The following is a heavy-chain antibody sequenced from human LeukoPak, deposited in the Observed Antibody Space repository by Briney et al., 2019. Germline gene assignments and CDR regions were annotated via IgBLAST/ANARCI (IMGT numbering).Heavy chain of an antibody. CDR1: GFTFGSYA. CDR2: ISGSGGST. D-gene: IGHD1-26*01. Sequence: GGSLRLSCAASGFTFGSYAMGWVRQAPGKGLEWVSAISGSGGSTYYADSVKGRFTISRDNSKNTLYLQMNSLRAEDTAVYYCAKGRIVGATFDAFDIWGQGTMVTVSS. CDR3: AKGRIVGATFDAFDI. V-gene: IGHV3-23*01. J-gene: IGHJ3*02.